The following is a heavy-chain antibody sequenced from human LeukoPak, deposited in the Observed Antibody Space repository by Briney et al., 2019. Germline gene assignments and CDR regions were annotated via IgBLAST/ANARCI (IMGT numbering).Heavy chain of an antibody. Sequence: GASVKVSCKASGGTVSSYAISWVRQAPGQGLEWMGIIIPSGGSTSYAQKFQGRVTMTRDTSTSTVYMELSSLRSEDTAVYYCARWWDDGSGYSYLYGMDVWGQGTTVTVSS. CDR1: GGTVSSYA. CDR2: IIPSGGST. J-gene: IGHJ6*02. D-gene: IGHD3-22*01. CDR3: ARWWDDGSGYSYLYGMDV. V-gene: IGHV1-46*01.